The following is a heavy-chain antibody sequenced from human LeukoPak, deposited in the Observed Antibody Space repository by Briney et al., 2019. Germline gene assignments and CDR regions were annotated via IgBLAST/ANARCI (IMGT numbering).Heavy chain of an antibody. D-gene: IGHD1-1*01. CDR2: IYYSGNT. CDR3: ARRTTVAPEYHFGS. J-gene: IGHJ4*02. V-gene: IGHV4-59*08. Sequence: SETLSLTCTVSGDSISGYYWTWIRQPPGKGLEWIGYIYYSGNTNYNPSLKSRVTISLDMSKNQFSLKLTSVTAADTAVYYCARRTTVAPEYHFGSWGQGILVTVSS. CDR1: GDSISGYY.